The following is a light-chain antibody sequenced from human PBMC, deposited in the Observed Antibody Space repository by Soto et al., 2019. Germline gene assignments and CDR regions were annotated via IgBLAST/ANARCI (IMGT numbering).Light chain of an antibody. Sequence: AIQLTQSPSSLSASVGDRVTITCRANQGISSALAWYQQKPGRAPRLLLYDASSWQSGVPSRFSGSGSGTDFTLTISSLQPEDFATYYCQQFQSYALTFGGGTKLEIK. CDR1: QGISSA. CDR3: QQFQSYALT. CDR2: DAS. V-gene: IGKV1-13*02. J-gene: IGKJ4*01.